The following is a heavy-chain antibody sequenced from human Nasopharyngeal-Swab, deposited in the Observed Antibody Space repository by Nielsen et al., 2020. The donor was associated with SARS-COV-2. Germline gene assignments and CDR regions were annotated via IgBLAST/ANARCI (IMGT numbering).Heavy chain of an antibody. D-gene: IGHD3-10*01. CDR2: ISYDGSNK. J-gene: IGHJ4*02. CDR1: GFTFSSYA. Sequence: SLKISCAASGFTFSSYAMHWVRQAPGKGLEWVAVISYDGSNKYYADSVKGRFTISRDNSKNTLYLQMNSLRAEDTAVYYCARDAWGVRGVIISWGQGTLVTVSS. CDR3: ARDAWGVRGVIIS. V-gene: IGHV3-30*04.